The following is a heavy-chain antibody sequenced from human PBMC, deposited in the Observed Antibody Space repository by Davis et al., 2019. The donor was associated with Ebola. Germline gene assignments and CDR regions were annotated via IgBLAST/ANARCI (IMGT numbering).Heavy chain of an antibody. CDR2: INTGSNYI. J-gene: IGHJ6*04. Sequence: GESLKISCAASGFTFSDYSLSWVRQAPGKGLEWVSSINTGSNYIFYGDSVKGRFTISRDNSKKTLYLQMNSLRAEDTAVYYCAKSGLSFGVVKYHYGMDVWGKGTTVTVSS. V-gene: IGHV3-21*04. CDR1: GFTFSDYS. CDR3: AKSGLSFGVVKYHYGMDV. D-gene: IGHD3-3*01.